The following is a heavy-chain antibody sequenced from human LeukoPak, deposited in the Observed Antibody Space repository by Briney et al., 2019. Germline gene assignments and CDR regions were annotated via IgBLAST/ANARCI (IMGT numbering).Heavy chain of an antibody. CDR1: GGSISSSSYY. J-gene: IGHJ4*02. CDR3: ARGSWQLDEEVY. D-gene: IGHD6-6*01. Sequence: PSETLSLTCTVSGGSISSSSYYWGWIRQPPGKGLEWIGSIYYSGSTYYNPSLKSRVTISVDTSKDQFSLKLSSVTAADTAVYYCARGSWQLDEEVYWGKGNLVTVSS. V-gene: IGHV4-39*07. CDR2: IYYSGST.